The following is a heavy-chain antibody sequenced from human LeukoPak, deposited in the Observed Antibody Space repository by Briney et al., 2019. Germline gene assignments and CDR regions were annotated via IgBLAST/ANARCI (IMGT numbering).Heavy chain of an antibody. CDR3: TKDTVAAGFNGAFDI. Sequence: GGSLRLSCAASGFTFSSYAMHWVRQAPGKGLEWVAVISYDGSNKYYADSVKGRFTISRDNSKNTLYLQMNSLRAEDMALYYCTKDTVAAGFNGAFDIWGQGTMVTVSS. J-gene: IGHJ3*02. D-gene: IGHD6-13*01. CDR2: ISYDGSNK. V-gene: IGHV3-30-3*01. CDR1: GFTFSSYA.